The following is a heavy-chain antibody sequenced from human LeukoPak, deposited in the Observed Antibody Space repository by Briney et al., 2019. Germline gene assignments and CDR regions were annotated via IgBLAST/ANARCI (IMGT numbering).Heavy chain of an antibody. V-gene: IGHV3-7*01. CDR2: IKQDGSEK. CDR1: GFTFDDYA. J-gene: IGHJ4*02. D-gene: IGHD4/OR15-4a*01. Sequence: GGSLRLSCAASGFTFDDYAMHWVRQAPGKGLEWVANIKQDGSEKYYVDSVKGRFTISRDNAKNSLYLQMNSLRAEDTAVYYCARDRVLNYWGQGTLVTVSS. CDR3: ARDRVLNY.